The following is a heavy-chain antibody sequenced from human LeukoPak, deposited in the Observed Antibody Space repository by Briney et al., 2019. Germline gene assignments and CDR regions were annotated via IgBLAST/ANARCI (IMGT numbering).Heavy chain of an antibody. J-gene: IGHJ1*01. D-gene: IGHD1-26*01. CDR1: GFIFSSRS. CDR3: ARDSGSFEYFQH. Sequence: GGSLRLSCAASGFIFSSRSMNWVRQAPGKGLEWVSSITSSSYNIYYADSVKGRFTISRDNSKNALYLQMNSLRAEDTAVYYCARDSGSFEYFQHWGQGTLVTVSP. CDR2: ITSSSYNI. V-gene: IGHV3-21*01.